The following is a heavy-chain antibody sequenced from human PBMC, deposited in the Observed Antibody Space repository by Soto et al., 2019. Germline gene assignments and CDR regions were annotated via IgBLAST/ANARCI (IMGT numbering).Heavy chain of an antibody. CDR2: INSHSGST. CDR1: VFSFTINY. D-gene: IGHD3-16*02. CDR3: ARGSFSTSRGGIDL. V-gene: IGHV1-2*02. J-gene: IGHJ6*02. Sequence: ASVKFTFKASVFSFTINYFYWVRQAPGQGLEWMGWINSHSGSTNYAQKLQAGVSLTRDTSINTVYMEIQGLRSDDTAVYYCARGSFSTSRGGIDLWGQGTTVTVSS.